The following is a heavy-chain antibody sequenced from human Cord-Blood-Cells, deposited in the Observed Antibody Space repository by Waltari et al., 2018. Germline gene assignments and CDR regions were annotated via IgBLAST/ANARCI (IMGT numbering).Heavy chain of an antibody. Sequence: QVQLQASGPGLVKPSGPLYLPCAVSGGPISSSNWWRRVRQPPGKGLEWIGEIYHSGSTNYNPSLKSRVTISVDKSKNQFSLKLSSVTAADTAVYYCARGSHYYYYGMDVWGQGTTVTVSS. CDR2: IYHSGST. CDR1: GGPISSSNW. J-gene: IGHJ6*02. V-gene: IGHV4-4*02. D-gene: IGHD1-26*01. CDR3: ARGSHYYYYGMDV.